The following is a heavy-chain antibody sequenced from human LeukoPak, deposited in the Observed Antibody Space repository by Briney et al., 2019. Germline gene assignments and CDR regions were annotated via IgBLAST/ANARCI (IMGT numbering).Heavy chain of an antibody. CDR3: TRAETY. CDR1: GGSISSGDYS. V-gene: IGHV4-31*03. Sequence: PSETLSLTCTVSGGSISSGDYSWNWVRQHPGKGLEWIGHIYFSGSTSYNPSLKSRVIISLDTSKNQFSLKLSSVTAADTAVYYCTRAETYWGQGTLVTVSS. CDR2: IYFSGST. J-gene: IGHJ4*02.